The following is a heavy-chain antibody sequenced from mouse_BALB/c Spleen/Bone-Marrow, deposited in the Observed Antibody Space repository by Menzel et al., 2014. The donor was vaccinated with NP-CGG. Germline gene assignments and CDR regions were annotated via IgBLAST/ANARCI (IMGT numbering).Heavy chain of an antibody. V-gene: IGHV2-6-7*01. CDR3: AREKYGNYYAMGY. CDR1: GFSLTDYG. Sequence: VKLVESGPGLVAPSQSLSITCTVSGFSLTDYGINWVRQPPGKGLEWLGMIWGDGTTDYNSALRSRLSINKDNSRSLVFLKMNSLQTDDTARYYCAREKYGNYYAMGYWGQGTSVTVSS. CDR2: IWGDGTT. D-gene: IGHD2-10*02. J-gene: IGHJ4*01.